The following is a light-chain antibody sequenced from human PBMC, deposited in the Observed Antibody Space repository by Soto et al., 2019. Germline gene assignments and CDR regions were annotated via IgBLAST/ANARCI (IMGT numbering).Light chain of an antibody. J-gene: IGLJ7*01. V-gene: IGLV1-40*01. CDR2: GIS. Sequence: QSVLTQPPSVSGAPGQRVTISCTGSSSNIGAGYDVHWYQQLPGTAPKLIIYGISNRPSGVPDRFSGSKSGTSASLAITGLQAADEADYYCQSLYSSRSVIFGGGTQLTFL. CDR3: QSLYSSRSVI. CDR1: SSNIGAGYD.